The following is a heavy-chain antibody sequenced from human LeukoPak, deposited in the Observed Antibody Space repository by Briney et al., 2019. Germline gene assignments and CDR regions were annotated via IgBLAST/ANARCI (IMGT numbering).Heavy chain of an antibody. Sequence: PGRPLRLSCAASGFTFSSYAMHWVRQAPGRGREWVALISYDGGNKFYLDSVKGRFTISRDNSKNTLFLQMNSLRPEDTAVYYCAKIHTVTTDLFDHWGQGTLVTVSS. D-gene: IGHD4-17*01. J-gene: IGHJ4*02. CDR1: GFTFSSYA. CDR3: AKIHTVTTDLFDH. CDR2: ISYDGGNK. V-gene: IGHV3-30*18.